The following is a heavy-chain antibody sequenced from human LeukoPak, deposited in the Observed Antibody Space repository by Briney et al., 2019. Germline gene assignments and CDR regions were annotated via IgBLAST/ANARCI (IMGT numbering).Heavy chain of an antibody. V-gene: IGHV3-7*02. Sequence: GGSLRLSCAASGFTFSTYWMTWVRQAPGKGLEWLAKIKEDGSEKYYVDSVKGRCTISRDNAKNSLYLQMNSLRAEDTAVYYCVRSEPGGPGAIAVAGISDYYFDYWGQGTLVTVSS. CDR2: IKEDGSEK. D-gene: IGHD6-19*01. CDR1: GFTFSTYW. J-gene: IGHJ4*02. CDR3: VRSEPGGPGAIAVAGISDYYFDY.